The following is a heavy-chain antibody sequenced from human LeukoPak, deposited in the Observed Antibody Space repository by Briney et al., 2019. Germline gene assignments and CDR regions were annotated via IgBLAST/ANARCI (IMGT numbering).Heavy chain of an antibody. V-gene: IGHV4-59*01. CDR3: ARERDSGYYYMDV. D-gene: IGHD1-26*01. Sequence: PSDTLSLPCTVSGRSISIYYWSWIRQPPGKALEGIGYIYYSGSTNYNPSLKSRVTISVDTSKNQFSLKLSSVTAADTAVYYCARERDSGYYYMDVWGKGTTVTVSS. CDR1: GRSISIYY. J-gene: IGHJ6*03. CDR2: IYYSGST.